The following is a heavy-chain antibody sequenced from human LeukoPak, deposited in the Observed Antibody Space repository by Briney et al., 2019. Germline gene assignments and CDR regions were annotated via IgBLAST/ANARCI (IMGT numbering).Heavy chain of an antibody. V-gene: IGHV4-4*09. Sequence: PSETLSLTCTVSGGSMTNYYWNWIRQPPGKGLEWIGYISASGTTNYNPSLMSRVTISVDTSKNQFSLKLSSVTAADTAVYYCARDPRYYYYYMDVWGKGTTVTVSS. CDR1: GGSMTNYY. CDR2: ISASGTT. CDR3: ARDPRYYYYYMDV. J-gene: IGHJ6*03.